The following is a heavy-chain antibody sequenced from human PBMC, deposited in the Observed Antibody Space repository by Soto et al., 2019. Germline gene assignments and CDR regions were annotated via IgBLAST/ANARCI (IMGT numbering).Heavy chain of an antibody. CDR2: ISGSGGST. V-gene: IGHV3-23*01. J-gene: IGHJ4*02. CDR3: AKSGRRFNSVDY. Sequence: EVQLLESGGGLVQPGGSLRLSCAASGFTFSSYAMSWVRQAPGKGLAWVSAISGSGGSTYYADSVKGRFTISRDNSKNQLYLQMNSLRAEDTAVYYWAKSGRRFNSVDYWGQGTLVTLSS. D-gene: IGHD1-20*01. CDR1: GFTFSSYA.